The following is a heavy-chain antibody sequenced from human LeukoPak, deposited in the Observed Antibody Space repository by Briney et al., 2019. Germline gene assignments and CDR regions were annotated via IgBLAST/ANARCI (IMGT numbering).Heavy chain of an antibody. V-gene: IGHV3-30*02. CDR2: IRYDGSNK. CDR1: GFTFSSYG. Sequence: GRSLRLSCAASGFTFSSYGMHWVRQAPGKGLEWVAFIRYDGSNKYYADSVKGRFTISRDNSKNTLYLQMNSLRAEDTAVYYCAKDYCSSTSCLHFDYWGQGTLVTVSS. D-gene: IGHD2-2*01. J-gene: IGHJ4*02. CDR3: AKDYCSSTSCLHFDY.